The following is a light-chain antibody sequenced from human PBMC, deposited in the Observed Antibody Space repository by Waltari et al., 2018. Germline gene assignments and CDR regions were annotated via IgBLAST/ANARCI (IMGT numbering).Light chain of an antibody. J-gene: IGLJ1*01. CDR1: NIGSYS. V-gene: IGLV3-21*04. Sequence: SYVLTHPPSVSVAPGEPASITCGGDNIGSYSVHWYQQKPGQAPVLVIFYDSDRPSGIPARFSGSNSGNTATLTITSVEAGDEARYYCQVWHADIDPGVFGTGTEVTVL. CDR3: QVWHADIDPGV. CDR2: YDS.